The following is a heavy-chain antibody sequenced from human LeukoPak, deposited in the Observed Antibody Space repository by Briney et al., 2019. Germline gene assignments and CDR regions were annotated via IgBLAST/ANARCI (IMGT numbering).Heavy chain of an antibody. D-gene: IGHD3-10*01. CDR3: ARDYGSSGSPYYYYGMDV. V-gene: IGHV3-33*08. J-gene: IGHJ6*02. CDR2: IWYDGSNK. Sequence: YPGGSLRLSCAASGFTFSNYGLHWVRQAPGKGLEWVAVIWYDGSNKYYADSVKGRFTISRDNSKNTLYLQMNSLRAEDTAVYYCARDYGSSGSPYYYYGMDVWGQGTTVTVSS. CDR1: GFTFSNYG.